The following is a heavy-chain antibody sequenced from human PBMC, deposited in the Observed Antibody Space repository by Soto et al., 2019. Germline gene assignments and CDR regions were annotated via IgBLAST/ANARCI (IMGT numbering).Heavy chain of an antibody. CDR3: AREGRVYDSSCPFQL. D-gene: IGHD3-22*01. Sequence: PSETLSLTCTVSGGSVSSGSYYWSWIRQPPGKGREWIGYIYYSGSTNYNPSLKSRVTISEDTSKTKFSLELTSVSTPATAMVYCAREGRVYDSSCPFQLWGQGTLVTVSS. CDR2: IYYSGST. CDR1: GGSVSSGSYY. V-gene: IGHV4-61*01. J-gene: IGHJ1*01.